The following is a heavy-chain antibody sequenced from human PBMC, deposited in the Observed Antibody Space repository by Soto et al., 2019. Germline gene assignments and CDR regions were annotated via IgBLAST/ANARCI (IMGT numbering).Heavy chain of an antibody. CDR1: GYKFIDYY. CDR2: ISPKSGGT. J-gene: IGHJ4*02. D-gene: IGHD3-22*01. CDR3: ARPPCYISDGYYCDL. Sequence: QVQLVQSGAEVKKTGASVKVSCEASGYKFIDYYIHWVRQAPGQGLEWLGRISPKSGGTNYAQKFEGRVTMTWDTSLNTDYMELRSLKSDGTAVADGARPPCYISDGYYCDLWGQGTRVTVAS. V-gene: IGHV1-2*02.